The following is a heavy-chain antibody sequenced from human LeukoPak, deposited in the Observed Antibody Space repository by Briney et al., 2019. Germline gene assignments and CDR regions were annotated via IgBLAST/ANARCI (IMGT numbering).Heavy chain of an antibody. CDR3: ARDPGSSSWVPRYYYMDV. CDR1: GGSISSYY. Sequence: TSSETLSLTCTVSGGSISSYYWSWIRQPPGKGLEWIGSIYYSGSTNYNPSLKSRVTISVDTSKNQFSLKLSSVTAADTAVYYCARDPGSSSWVPRYYYMDVWGKGTTVTISS. CDR2: IYYSGST. D-gene: IGHD6-13*01. J-gene: IGHJ6*03. V-gene: IGHV4-59*01.